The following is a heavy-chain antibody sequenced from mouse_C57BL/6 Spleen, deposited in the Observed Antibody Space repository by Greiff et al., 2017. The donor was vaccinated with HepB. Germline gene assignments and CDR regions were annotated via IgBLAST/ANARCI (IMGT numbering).Heavy chain of an antibody. D-gene: IGHD1-1*01. Sequence: QVQLQQSGAELVKPGASVKISCKASGYAFSSYWMNWVKQRPGKGLEWIGQIYPGDGDTNYNGKFKGKATLTADKSSSTAYMQLSSLTSEDSAVYFCARYELLRYWGDYWGQGTSVTVSS. CDR1: GYAFSSYW. V-gene: IGHV1-80*01. CDR2: IYPGDGDT. CDR3: ARYELLRYWGDY. J-gene: IGHJ4*01.